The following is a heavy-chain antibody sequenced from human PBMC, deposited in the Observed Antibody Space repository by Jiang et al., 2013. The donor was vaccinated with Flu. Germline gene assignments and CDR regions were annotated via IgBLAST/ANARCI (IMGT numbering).Heavy chain of an antibody. Sequence: SCAASGFTFSSYWMHWVRQAPGKGLVWVSRINSDGSSTSYADSVKGRFTISRDNAKNTLYLQMNSLRAEDTAVYYCARAAPKYYDFWRYGMDVWGQGTTVTVSS. V-gene: IGHV3-74*01. J-gene: IGHJ6*02. D-gene: IGHD3-3*01. CDR3: ARAAPKYYDFWRYGMDV. CDR2: INSDGSST. CDR1: GFTFSSYW.